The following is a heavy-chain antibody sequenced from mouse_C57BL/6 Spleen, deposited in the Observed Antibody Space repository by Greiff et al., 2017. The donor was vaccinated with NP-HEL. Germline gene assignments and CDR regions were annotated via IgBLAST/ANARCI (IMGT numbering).Heavy chain of an antibody. J-gene: IGHJ2*01. Sequence: EVHLVEFEGGLVQPGSSMKLSCTASGFTFSDYYMAWVRQVPEKGLEWVANINYDGSSTYYLDSLKSRFIISRDNAKNILYLQMSSLKSEDTATYYCARDADPFDYWGQGTTLTVSS. CDR2: INYDGSST. V-gene: IGHV5-16*01. CDR3: ARDADPFDY. CDR1: GFTFSDYY.